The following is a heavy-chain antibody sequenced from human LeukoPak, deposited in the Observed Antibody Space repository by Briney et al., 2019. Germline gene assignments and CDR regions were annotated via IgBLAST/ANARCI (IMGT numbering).Heavy chain of an antibody. V-gene: IGHV3-48*01. CDR1: GFTFSSYS. J-gene: IGHJ6*03. Sequence: QAGGSLRLACAASGFTFSSYSMNWVRQAPGKGLEWVSYISSSSSTIYYADSVKGRFTISRDNAKNSLYLQMNSLRAEDTAVYYCARYPPGFSSSPIYYYYYMDVWGKGTTVTVSS. D-gene: IGHD6-6*01. CDR3: ARYPPGFSSSPIYYYYYMDV. CDR2: ISSSSSTI.